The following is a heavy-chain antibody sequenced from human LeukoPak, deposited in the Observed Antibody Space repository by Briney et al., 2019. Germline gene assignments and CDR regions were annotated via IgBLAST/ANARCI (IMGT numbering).Heavy chain of an antibody. CDR1: GGSISSGGYY. V-gene: IGHV4-39*07. CDR3: ARRGPRYYMDV. Sequence: SETLSLTCTVSGGSISSGGYYWSWIRQPPGKGLEWIGEINHSGSTNYNPSLKSRVTISVDTSKNQFSLKLSSVTAADTAVYYCARRGPRYYMDVWGKGTTVTVSS. CDR2: INHSGST. D-gene: IGHD3-10*01. J-gene: IGHJ6*03.